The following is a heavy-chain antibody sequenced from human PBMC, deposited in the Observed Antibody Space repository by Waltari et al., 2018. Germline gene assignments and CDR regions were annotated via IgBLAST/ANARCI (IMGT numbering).Heavy chain of an antibody. J-gene: IGHJ6*02. CDR1: GFTFSSYR. Sequence: EVQLVESGGGLVKPGGSLRLSCAASGFTFSSYRMNWVRQAPGKGLEWVSSISSSSSYIYYADSVKGRFTISRDNAKNSLYLQMNSLRAEDTAVYYCARVPGLRYYGMDVWGQGTTVTVSS. CDR3: ARVPGLRYYGMDV. CDR2: ISSSSSYI. D-gene: IGHD1-1*01. V-gene: IGHV3-21*01.